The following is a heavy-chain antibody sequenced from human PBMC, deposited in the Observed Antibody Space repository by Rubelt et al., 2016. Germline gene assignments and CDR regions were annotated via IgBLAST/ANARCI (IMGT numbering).Heavy chain of an antibody. D-gene: IGHD3-16*01. CDR3: ASGSWGFY. Sequence: AGRSLRLSCTASGFTFSSYWMAWVRQAPGKGLEWVSVVYRGGATYYADSVKGRFTISRDNAKNTLYLQMNSLGAEDTAVYYCASGSWGFYWGQGILVTVSS. J-gene: IGHJ4*02. CDR2: VYRGGAT. V-gene: IGHV3-66*01. CDR1: GFTFSSYW.